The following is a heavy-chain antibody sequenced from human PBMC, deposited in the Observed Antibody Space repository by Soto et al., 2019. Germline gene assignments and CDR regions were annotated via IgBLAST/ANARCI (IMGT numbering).Heavy chain of an antibody. J-gene: IGHJ5*02. CDR3: AILRYFGEGVGFDP. CDR1: GYTFTNYA. D-gene: IGHD3-9*01. V-gene: IGHV1-3*01. Sequence: ASVKVSCKASGYTFTNYAMHWARQAPGQRLEWMGWINAGNGNAKYSQKFQGRVTITRDTSASTDYMELSSLRSEDTAVYSCAILRYFGEGVGFDPWGQGTLVTVSS. CDR2: INAGNGNA.